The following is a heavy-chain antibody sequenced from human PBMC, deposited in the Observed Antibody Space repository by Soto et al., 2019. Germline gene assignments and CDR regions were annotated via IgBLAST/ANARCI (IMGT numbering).Heavy chain of an antibody. Sequence: QLQLQESGPGLVKPSETLSLTCTVSGGSISSSSYYWGWIRQPPGKGLEWIGSIFYSGSTYYNPSLKRRVTVAVDKSMNQFSLNLSSVTAADKAVYYCARPRQWLVVDAFDIWGQATMVTVSS. CDR3: ARPRQWLVVDAFDI. J-gene: IGHJ3*02. CDR2: IFYSGST. D-gene: IGHD6-19*01. CDR1: GGSISSSSYY. V-gene: IGHV4-39*01.